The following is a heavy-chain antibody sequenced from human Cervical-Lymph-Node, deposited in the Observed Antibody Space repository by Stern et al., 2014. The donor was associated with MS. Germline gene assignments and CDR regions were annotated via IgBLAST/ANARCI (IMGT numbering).Heavy chain of an antibody. J-gene: IGHJ5*02. Sequence: VQLVESGGGVVQPGRSLRISCAASGLTFSRNGMPWVRQAPGKGLEWVAVIWYDGRNDKYVDSVKGRFTISRDNSKNTLYLQMNSLRVEDTAVYYCVAYASGDNINHWGQGTLVTVSS. CDR3: VAYASGDNINH. CDR1: GLTFSRNG. V-gene: IGHV3-33*03. CDR2: IWYDGRND. D-gene: IGHD6-19*01.